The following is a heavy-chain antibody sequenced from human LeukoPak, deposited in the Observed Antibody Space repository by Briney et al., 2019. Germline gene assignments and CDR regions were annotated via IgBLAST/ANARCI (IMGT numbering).Heavy chain of an antibody. J-gene: IGHJ6*03. V-gene: IGHV4-38-2*02. CDR1: GYSISSGYY. CDR2: IHHSGST. D-gene: IGHD2-2*01. Sequence: SETLSLTCAVSGYSISSGYYWGWIRQPPGKGLEWIGSIHHSGSTYYNPSLKSRVTISVDTSKNQFSLKLSSVTAADTAVYYCAREIYCSSTSCQGYYYMDVWGKGTTVTVSS. CDR3: AREIYCSSTSCQGYYYMDV.